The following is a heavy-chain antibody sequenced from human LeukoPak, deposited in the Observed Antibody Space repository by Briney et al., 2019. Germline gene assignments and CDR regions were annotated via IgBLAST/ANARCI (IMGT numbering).Heavy chain of an antibody. CDR3: ARDHTVDGLVFDY. CDR2: IKQDGSEK. Sequence: PGGSLRLSCAVSGFTFSDFWMNWVRPAPGKGLEWVASIKQDGSEKYYVDSVKGRFRISRDNAKNSLHLQMNSLRAEDTAVYYCARDHTVDGLVFDYWGQGILVTVSS. D-gene: IGHD6-19*01. CDR1: GFTFSDFW. J-gene: IGHJ4*02. V-gene: IGHV3-7*01.